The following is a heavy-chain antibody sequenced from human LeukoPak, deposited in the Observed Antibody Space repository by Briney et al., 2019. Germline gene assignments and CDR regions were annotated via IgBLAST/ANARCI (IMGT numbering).Heavy chain of an antibody. CDR2: ISGSGGST. CDR3: AKESSSWYSSGWYPGYFDY. J-gene: IGHJ4*02. V-gene: IGHV3-23*01. CDR1: GFTFSSYA. Sequence: GGSLRLSCAASGFTFSSYAMTWVRQAPGKGLEWVSAISGSGGSTYYADSVKGRFTISRDNSKNTLYLQMNSLRAEDTAVYYCAKESSSWYSSGWYPGYFDYWGQGTLVTVSS. D-gene: IGHD6-19*01.